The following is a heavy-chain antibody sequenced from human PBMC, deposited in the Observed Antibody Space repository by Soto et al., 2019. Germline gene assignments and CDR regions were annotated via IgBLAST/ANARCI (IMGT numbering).Heavy chain of an antibody. V-gene: IGHV3-30*18. Sequence: QVQLVESGGGVVQPGRSLRLSCAASGFTFNNYGMHWVRQAPGKGLEWVATISNDGSDKYYADSVKGRLTISRDNSKNTGYLQMNSLRAEETDVYYCAKDQGIAASHGIDWGQGTMVTVSS. CDR3: AKDQGIAASHGID. CDR1: GFTFNNYG. CDR2: ISNDGSDK. J-gene: IGHJ3*01. D-gene: IGHD6-13*01.